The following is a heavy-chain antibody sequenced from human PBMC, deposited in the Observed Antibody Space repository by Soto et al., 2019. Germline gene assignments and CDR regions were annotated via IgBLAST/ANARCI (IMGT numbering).Heavy chain of an antibody. Sequence: EVQLLDSGGGLVQPGGSLRLSCAASGFTFSGYALTWVRQAPGKELEWVSAISGGGDATFYADSVKGRFTISRDNSKNTLYLQMNTLRAEDTAVYYCARKVSGSTGRPDLWYFDLWGRGTLVTVSS. V-gene: IGHV3-23*01. CDR3: ARKVSGSTGRPDLWYFDL. J-gene: IGHJ2*01. CDR2: ISGGGDAT. D-gene: IGHD3-10*01. CDR1: GFTFSGYA.